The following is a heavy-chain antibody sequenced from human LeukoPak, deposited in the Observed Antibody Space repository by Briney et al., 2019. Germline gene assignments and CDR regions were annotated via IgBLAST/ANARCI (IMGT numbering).Heavy chain of an antibody. J-gene: IGHJ6*03. CDR2: ISAYNGNT. CDR1: GYTFTNYA. CDR3: ARWLGPYGSGSYYYYYYMDV. Sequence: ASVKVSCKASGYTFTNYAMNWVRQAPGQGLEWMGWISAYNGNTNYAQKLQGRVTMTTDTSTSTAYVELRSLRSDDTAVYYCARWLGPYGSGSYYYYYYMDVWGKGTTVTISS. D-gene: IGHD3-10*01. V-gene: IGHV1-18*01.